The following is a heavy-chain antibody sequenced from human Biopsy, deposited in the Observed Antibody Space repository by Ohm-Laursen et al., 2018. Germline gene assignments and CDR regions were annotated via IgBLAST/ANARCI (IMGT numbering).Heavy chain of an antibody. D-gene: IGHD3-16*01. CDR2: IIPMLDVA. CDR1: GGSFITYA. Sequence: SVKVSCKASGGSFITYAVSWVRQAPGQGLEWMGKIIPMLDVANYAQKFQGRVTITADKLTSTAYMELASLRSEDTAVYYCAIYGGTEPEGDWGQGTLVTVSS. V-gene: IGHV1-69*04. J-gene: IGHJ4*02. CDR3: AIYGGTEPEGD.